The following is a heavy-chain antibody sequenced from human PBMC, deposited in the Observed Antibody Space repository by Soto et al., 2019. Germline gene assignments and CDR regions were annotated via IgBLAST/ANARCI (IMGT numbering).Heavy chain of an antibody. CDR1: GYTFTSYG. Sequence: ASVKVSCKASGYTFTSYGISWVRKAPGQGLEWMGWISAYNGNTNYAQKLQGRVTMTTDTSTSTAYMELRSLRSDDTAVYYCARGGLLSPGGYCSGGSCYAALGFDYWGQGALVTVSS. J-gene: IGHJ4*02. CDR2: ISAYNGNT. CDR3: ARGGLLSPGGYCSGGSCYAALGFDY. V-gene: IGHV1-18*01. D-gene: IGHD2-15*01.